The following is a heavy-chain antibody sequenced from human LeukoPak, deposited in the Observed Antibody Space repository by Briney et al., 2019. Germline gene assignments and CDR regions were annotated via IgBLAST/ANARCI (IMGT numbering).Heavy chain of an antibody. D-gene: IGHD5-18*01. V-gene: IGHV4-59*01. CDR3: ARERAAMDS. Sequence: SETLSLTWIVSGGSIRSDYWSWIRQPPGKGLEWIGYIYYSGSTNYNPSLKSRVTISVDTSKNQFSLKLNSVTAADTAVYFCARERAAMDSWGQGTLVTVTS. CDR2: IYYSGST. CDR1: GGSIRSDY. J-gene: IGHJ4*02.